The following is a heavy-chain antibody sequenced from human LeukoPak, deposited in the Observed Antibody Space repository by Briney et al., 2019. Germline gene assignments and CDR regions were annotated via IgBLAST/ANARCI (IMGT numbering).Heavy chain of an antibody. V-gene: IGHV1-18*01. D-gene: IGHD1-1*01. Sequence: ASVTVSCTSSGYTSSIYGISWMRQAPGQGLEWMGWISTYNGNTNYSQKFQGRVTVTTDTSTSTAYMELRTLTSDDTAVYYCARDVPGSIGTTARFDPWGQGTLVTVSS. CDR1: GYTSSIYG. CDR3: ARDVPGSIGTTARFDP. CDR2: ISTYNGNT. J-gene: IGHJ5*02.